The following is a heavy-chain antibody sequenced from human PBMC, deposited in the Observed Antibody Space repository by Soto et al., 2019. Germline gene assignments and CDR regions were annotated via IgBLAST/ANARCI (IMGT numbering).Heavy chain of an antibody. J-gene: IGHJ6*02. D-gene: IGHD6-6*01. V-gene: IGHV1-2*02. Sequence: ASVKVSCKASGYTFSDYHIHWVRQAPGQWLEWMGWINPNSGVTKSARKFQGRITMTRDTPINTAYMELSSLKSDDTAVYYCARDKSLVYGMDAWGQGTTVTVSS. CDR3: ARDKSLVYGMDA. CDR1: GYTFSDYH. CDR2: INPNSGVT.